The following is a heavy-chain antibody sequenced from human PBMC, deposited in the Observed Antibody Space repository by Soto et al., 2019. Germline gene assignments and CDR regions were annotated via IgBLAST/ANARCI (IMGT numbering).Heavy chain of an antibody. Sequence: QVQLQESGPGLVKPSGTLSLTCAVSGGSISDNWWSGVRQPPGKGLEWIGEISHTGTTHYNPSLWRRVTISIDKSKYPFSLNLSSVTAADTAVYYCARHIAVPRTRGFDFWGQGTLVTVFS. CDR2: ISHTGTT. D-gene: IGHD6-19*01. CDR1: GGSISDNW. CDR3: ARHIAVPRTRGFDF. J-gene: IGHJ4*02. V-gene: IGHV4-4*02.